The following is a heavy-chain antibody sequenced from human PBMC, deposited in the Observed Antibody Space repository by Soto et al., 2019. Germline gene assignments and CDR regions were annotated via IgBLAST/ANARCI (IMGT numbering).Heavy chain of an antibody. CDR1: GFSLSSTRMA. Sequence: QITLKESGPTLVKPTQTLTLTCTFSGFSLSSTRMAVGWIRQPPGKALEWLALIYWDDDKRYSPFLKSRLTITKHTSKNQVVLTMSTLDPVDTVRYYCSHIVVAGLGYYFDYWGQGTLITVSS. V-gene: IGHV2-5*02. J-gene: IGHJ4*02. D-gene: IGHD6-19*01. CDR2: IYWDDDK. CDR3: SHIVVAGLGYYFDY.